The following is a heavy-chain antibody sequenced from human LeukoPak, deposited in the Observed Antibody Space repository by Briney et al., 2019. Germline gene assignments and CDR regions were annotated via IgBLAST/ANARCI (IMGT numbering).Heavy chain of an antibody. CDR3: ARHRIADSSGYYYAFDI. Sequence: GESLKISCKGSGYSFTSYWIGWVRQMPGKGLEWMGIIYPGDSDTRYSPSSQGQVTISADKSISTAYLQWSSLKASDTAMYYCARHRIADSSGYYYAFDIWGQGTMVTVSS. CDR1: GYSFTSYW. J-gene: IGHJ3*02. D-gene: IGHD3-22*01. CDR2: IYPGDSDT. V-gene: IGHV5-51*01.